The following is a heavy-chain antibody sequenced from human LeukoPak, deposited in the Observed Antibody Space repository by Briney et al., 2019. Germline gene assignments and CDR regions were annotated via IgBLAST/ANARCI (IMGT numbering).Heavy chain of an antibody. J-gene: IGHJ4*02. V-gene: IGHV3-74*03. CDR1: GFTFSNYW. D-gene: IGHD3-22*01. Sequence: PGGSLRLSCAASGFTFSNYWMHWVRQAPGKGLEWVSRISSDGTITTYAGSVKGRFTISRDNAKNTLYLQMNSLRAEDTAVYYCARDYYDSRGYYSAAFDYWGQATLVTVSA. CDR3: ARDYYDSRGYYSAAFDY. CDR2: ISSDGTIT.